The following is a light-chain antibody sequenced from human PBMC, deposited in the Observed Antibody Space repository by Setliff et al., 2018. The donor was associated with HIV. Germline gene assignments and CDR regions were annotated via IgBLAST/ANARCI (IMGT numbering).Light chain of an antibody. CDR2: EVS. V-gene: IGLV2-18*02. J-gene: IGLJ1*01. CDR1: TSDIGHYNR. Sequence: QSVLTQPPSVSGSPGQSVTISCTGSTSDIGHYNRVSWYQQPPGAAPKLMIYEVSHRPSGVPDRFSGSKSGNTASLTISGLQPEDEADYYCSSYTTSITFVFGTGTKVTVL. CDR3: SSYTTSITFV.